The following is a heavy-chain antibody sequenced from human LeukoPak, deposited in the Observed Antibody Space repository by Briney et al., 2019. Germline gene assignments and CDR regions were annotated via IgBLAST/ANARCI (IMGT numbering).Heavy chain of an antibody. CDR1: GDSISSGSYY. V-gene: IGHV4-39*01. Sequence: PSETLSFTCSVSGDSISSGSYYWGWIRQPPGKGLEWIGIIYYIGSTYYNPSLKSRVTISVDTSKNQFSLKLSSVTAADTAVYYCTRLTYNWNSIDYWGQGTLVTVSS. J-gene: IGHJ4*02. CDR2: IYYIGST. CDR3: TRLTYNWNSIDY. D-gene: IGHD1-7*01.